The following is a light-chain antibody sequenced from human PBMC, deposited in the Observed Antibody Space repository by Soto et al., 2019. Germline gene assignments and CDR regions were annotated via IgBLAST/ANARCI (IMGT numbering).Light chain of an antibody. CDR2: DVT. J-gene: IGLJ1*01. V-gene: IGLV2-11*01. CDR3: CSYAGSYTFV. Sequence: QSVLTQPRSVSGSPGQSVTISCTGTSSDVGGYNYVSWYQQHPGKAPKLMIYDVTKRPSGVPDRFSASKSGNTASLTISGLQVEDEADYYCCSYAGSYTFVFGTGTKLTVL. CDR1: SSDVGGYNY.